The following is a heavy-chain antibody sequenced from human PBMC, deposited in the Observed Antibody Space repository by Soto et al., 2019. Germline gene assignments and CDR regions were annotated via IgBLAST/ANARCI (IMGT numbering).Heavy chain of an antibody. CDR2: ISYDGSHD. CDR3: ARRHDYGDYRVDY. V-gene: IGHV3-30*03. D-gene: IGHD4-17*01. J-gene: IGHJ4*02. Sequence: ESGGGVVPPGRSLRLSCVASGFTFSSYGMHWVRQAPGEGLEWVAVISYDGSHDYYADSVKGRFAISRDNSKNTLYLQMNSLRAEDSALYYCARRHDYGDYRVDYWGQGTLVTVSS. CDR1: GFTFSSYG.